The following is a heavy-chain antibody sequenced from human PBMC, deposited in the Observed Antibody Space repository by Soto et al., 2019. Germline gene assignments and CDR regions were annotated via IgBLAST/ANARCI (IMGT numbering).Heavy chain of an antibody. CDR3: ARHRPDRGYCSSTSCYAFYYYYMDV. CDR1: GGSISSYY. V-gene: IGHV4-59*08. D-gene: IGHD2-2*01. J-gene: IGHJ6*03. CDR2: IYYSGST. Sequence: QVQLQESGPGLVKPSETLSLTCTVSGGSISSYYWSWIRQPPGKGLEWIGYIYYSGSTNYNPSLKSRVTISVDTSKNPFSLKLSSVTAADTAVYYCARHRPDRGYCSSTSCYAFYYYYMDVWGKGTTVTVSS.